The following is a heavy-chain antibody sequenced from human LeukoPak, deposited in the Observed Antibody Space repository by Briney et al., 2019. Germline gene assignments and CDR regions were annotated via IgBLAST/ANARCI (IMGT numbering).Heavy chain of an antibody. CDR3: ATHRYYYDSSAYRLDY. Sequence: PGASVKVSCKVSGYTLTELSMHWVRQAPGKGLEWMGGFDPEDGETIYAQNFQGRFTMTADTSTDTGYMELSSLRSEDTAVYFCATHRYYYDSSAYRLDYWGQGTLVTVSS. J-gene: IGHJ4*02. CDR2: FDPEDGET. D-gene: IGHD3-22*01. CDR1: GYTLTELS. V-gene: IGHV1-24*01.